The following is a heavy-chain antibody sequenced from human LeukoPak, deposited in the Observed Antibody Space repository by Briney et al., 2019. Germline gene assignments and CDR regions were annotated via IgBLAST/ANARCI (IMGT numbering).Heavy chain of an antibody. CDR3: ARRTRGPDY. CDR2: INWNGGSV. Sequence: GGSLRLSCAASGFTFSNYWMTWVRQAPGKGLEWVSAINWNGGSVGSAGSVQGRFTMSRDNAKSMVYLQMTRLKVEDTGVYYCARRTRGPDYWDLGTVVIVSS. V-gene: IGHV3-20*04. CDR1: GFTFSNYW. D-gene: IGHD1-1*01. J-gene: IGHJ4*02.